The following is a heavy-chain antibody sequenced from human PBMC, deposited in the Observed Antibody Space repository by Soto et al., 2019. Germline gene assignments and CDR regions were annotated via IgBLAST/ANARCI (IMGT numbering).Heavy chain of an antibody. CDR3: AGRRITMIAGNY. CDR1: GGSFSGYY. D-gene: IGHD3-22*01. Sequence: NPSETLSLTCAVYGGSFSGYYWSWIRQPPGKGLEWIGEINHSGSTNYNPSLKSRVTISVDTSKNQFSLKLSSVTAADTAVYYCAGRRITMIAGNYWGQGTLVTVSS. CDR2: INHSGST. V-gene: IGHV4-34*01. J-gene: IGHJ4*02.